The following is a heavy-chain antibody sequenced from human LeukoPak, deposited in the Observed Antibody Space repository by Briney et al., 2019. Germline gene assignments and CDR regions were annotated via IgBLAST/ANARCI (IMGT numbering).Heavy chain of an antibody. CDR1: GFTFSSYA. Sequence: PGGSLRLSCAASGFTFSSYAMNWVRQAPGEGLEWVSVISGSGSTTYYADSVKGRFTVSRDNSKNTLSLQMNSLRAEDTAIYYCAKNRGAPLWGQGTLVTVSS. J-gene: IGHJ4*02. D-gene: IGHD2/OR15-2a*01. V-gene: IGHV3-23*01. CDR2: ISGSGSTT. CDR3: AKNRGAPL.